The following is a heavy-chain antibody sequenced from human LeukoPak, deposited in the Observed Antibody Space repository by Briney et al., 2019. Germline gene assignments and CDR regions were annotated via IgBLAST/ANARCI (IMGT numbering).Heavy chain of an antibody. CDR2: IIGSGGSR. CDR3: AKLREWELPDLFDY. J-gene: IGHJ4*02. V-gene: IGHV3-23*01. Sequence: GTLRLSCAASGFTFSTYGMSWVRQAPGKGLEWVSGIIGSGGSRFYTDSVKGRFTISRDNSKNTLYLQMNSLRAEDTAVYYCAKLREWELPDLFDYWGQGTLVTVSS. D-gene: IGHD1-26*01. CDR1: GFTFSTYG.